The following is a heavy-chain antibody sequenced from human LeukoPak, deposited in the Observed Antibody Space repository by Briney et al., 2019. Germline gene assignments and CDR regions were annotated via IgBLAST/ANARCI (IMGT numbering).Heavy chain of an antibody. V-gene: IGHV3-21*01. CDR1: GFTFSSYS. J-gene: IGHJ4*02. CDR3: ARDNGGPQGVEDSSGYSSYDY. CDR2: ISSSSSYI. Sequence: GGSLRLSCAASGFTFSSYSMNWVRQAPGKGLEWVSSISSSSSYIYYADSVKGRFTISRDNAKNSLYLQMNSLRAEDTAVYYCARDNGGPQGVEDSSGYSSYDYWGQGTLVTVSS. D-gene: IGHD3-22*01.